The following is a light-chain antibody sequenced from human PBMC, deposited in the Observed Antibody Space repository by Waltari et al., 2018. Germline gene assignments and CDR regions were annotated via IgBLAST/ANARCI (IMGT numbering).Light chain of an antibody. CDR2: DAS. CDR3: QQRSNWPS. V-gene: IGKV3-11*01. J-gene: IGKJ3*01. Sequence: EIVLTQSPATLSLSPGARATLSCRASQSVGSYLAWYQQKPGQAPRLLIYDASNRATGIPARFSGSGSGTDFTLTISSLEPEDFAVYYCQQRSNWPSFGPGTKVDIK. CDR1: QSVGSY.